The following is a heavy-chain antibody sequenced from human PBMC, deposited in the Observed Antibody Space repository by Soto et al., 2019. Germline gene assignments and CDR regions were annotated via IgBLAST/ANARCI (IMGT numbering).Heavy chain of an antibody. CDR3: AKDTGSRYYYYGMDV. CDR2: ISWNSGSI. D-gene: IGHD3-10*01. CDR1: GFTFDDYA. J-gene: IGHJ6*02. Sequence: GGSLRLSCAASGFTFDDYAMHWVRQAPGKGLEWVSGISWNSGSIGYADSVKGRFTISRDNAKDSLYLQMNSLRAEDTALYYCAKDTGSRYYYYGMDVWGQGTTVTVSS. V-gene: IGHV3-9*01.